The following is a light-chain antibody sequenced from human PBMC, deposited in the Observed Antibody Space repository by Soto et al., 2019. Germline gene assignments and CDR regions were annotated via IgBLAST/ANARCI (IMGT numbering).Light chain of an antibody. CDR3: MQALQTPMYT. Sequence: DIVMTQSPLSLPVTPGEPASISCRSSQSLLHSNGYNYLDWYLQKPGQSPQLLIYLGSNRASGVPDRFSGSGSGTDFTSKISRVEAEDVGVYYCMQALQTPMYTFGQGTKLEIK. V-gene: IGKV2-28*01. CDR1: QSLLHSNGYNY. CDR2: LGS. J-gene: IGKJ2*01.